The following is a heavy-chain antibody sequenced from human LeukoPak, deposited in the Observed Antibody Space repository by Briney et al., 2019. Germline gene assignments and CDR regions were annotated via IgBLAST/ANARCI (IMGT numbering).Heavy chain of an antibody. D-gene: IGHD6-19*01. Sequence: PGGSLRLSCAASGFTFSSYGMSWVRQAPGKGLEWVSAISGSGGSTYYADSVKGRFTISRDKSKNTLYLQMNSLRAEDTALYYCAKGVYSSGSKDAFDIWGQGTMVTVSS. CDR2: ISGSGGST. CDR3: AKGVYSSGSKDAFDI. CDR1: GFTFSSYG. J-gene: IGHJ3*02. V-gene: IGHV3-23*01.